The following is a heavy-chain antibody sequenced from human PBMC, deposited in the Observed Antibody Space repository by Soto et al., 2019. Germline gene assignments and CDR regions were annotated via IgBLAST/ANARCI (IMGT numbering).Heavy chain of an antibody. D-gene: IGHD3-22*01. CDR3: STNYYDSSGYDNWFDP. V-gene: IGHV3-49*03. CDR1: GFTFGDYA. CDR2: IRSKAYGGTT. Sequence: GGSLRLSCTASGFTFGDYAMSWFRQAPGKGLEWVGFIRSKAYGGTTHYAASVKGRFTISRDDSKSIACLQMNSLKTEDTAVYYCSTNYYDSSGYDNWFDPWGQGTLVTVSS. J-gene: IGHJ5*02.